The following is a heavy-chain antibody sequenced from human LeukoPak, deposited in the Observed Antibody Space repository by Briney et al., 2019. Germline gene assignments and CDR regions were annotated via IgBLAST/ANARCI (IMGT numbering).Heavy chain of an antibody. V-gene: IGHV1-46*01. CDR1: GYTFTGYY. D-gene: IGHD3-10*01. Sequence: ASVKVSCKASGYTFTGYYMHWVRQAPGQGLEWMGIINPSGGSTSYAQKFQGRVTMTRDTSTSTVYMELSSLRSEDTAVYYCAREGVNYYGSGSYFYFDYWGQGTLVTVSS. CDR3: AREGVNYYGSGSYFYFDY. J-gene: IGHJ4*02. CDR2: INPSGGST.